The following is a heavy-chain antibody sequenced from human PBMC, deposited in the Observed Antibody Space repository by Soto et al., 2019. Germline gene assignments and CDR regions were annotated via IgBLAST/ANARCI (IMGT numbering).Heavy chain of an antibody. D-gene: IGHD2-21*01. J-gene: IGHJ4*02. CDR3: ARRGVTGISRGNFDY. Sequence: QITLKESGPTLVKPTQTLTLTCTFSGFSFSTSGVGVGWIRQPPGKALEWLALIYWDDDKRYTPSLKSRLTITKDTSNNQAVLTLTRMDPVDPATYYCARRGVTGISRGNFDYWGQGALVTVSS. CDR2: IYWDDDK. V-gene: IGHV2-5*02. CDR1: GFSFSTSGVG.